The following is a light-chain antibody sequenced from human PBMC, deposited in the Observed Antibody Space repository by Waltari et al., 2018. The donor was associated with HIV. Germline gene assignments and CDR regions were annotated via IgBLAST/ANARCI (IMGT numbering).Light chain of an antibody. V-gene: IGKV3-15*01. J-gene: IGKJ4*01. Sequence: EIVMTQSPATLSVSPGNRATLSCRASQSVSSKLAWYQQKPGQAPRLLIYGASIRATGFPARFSGSGSGTEFTLTISSLQSEDFAVYYCQQYNNWPLTFGGGTKVEIK. CDR2: GAS. CDR3: QQYNNWPLT. CDR1: QSVSSK.